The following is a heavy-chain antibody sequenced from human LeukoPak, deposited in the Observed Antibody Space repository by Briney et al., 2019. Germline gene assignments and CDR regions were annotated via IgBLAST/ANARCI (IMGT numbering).Heavy chain of an antibody. J-gene: IGHJ4*02. CDR2: IYDRGST. Sequence: SETLSLTCTVSGGSISSYYWSWIRQPPGKGLEWIGNIYDRGSTKYNPSLKSRVTISVDTSKNQFSLKLSSVTAADTAVYYCARGTGPRKCGNCYFDYWGQGTLVTVSS. D-gene: IGHD2-21*01. CDR3: ARGTGPRKCGNCYFDY. V-gene: IGHV4-59*08. CDR1: GGSISSYY.